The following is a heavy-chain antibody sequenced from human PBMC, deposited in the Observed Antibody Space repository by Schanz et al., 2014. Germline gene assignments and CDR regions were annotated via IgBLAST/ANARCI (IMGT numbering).Heavy chain of an antibody. CDR3: ARNWKGYHILGRPGWSDGMDV. CDR2: IRTSASDT. J-gene: IGHJ6*02. D-gene: IGHD3-3*01. V-gene: IGHV3-23*01. CDR1: FFPFFLSS. Sequence: EVRLLESGGGFLQPGFSPSLSFLVSFFPFFLSSMNWVRQAPGKGLEWVSTIRTSASDTFYADSVKGRFTISRDNSQNTLYLQMISLGVDDTAVYYCARNWKGYHILGRPGWSDGMDVWGQGTTVTVSS.